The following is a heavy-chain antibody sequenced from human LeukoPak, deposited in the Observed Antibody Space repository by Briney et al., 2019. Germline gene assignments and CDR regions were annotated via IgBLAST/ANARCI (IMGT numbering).Heavy chain of an antibody. D-gene: IGHD6-6*01. CDR2: IYSGGST. CDR3: ARDAIGDSSSSDY. Sequence: PGGSLRPSCAASGLTVSSNYMSWVRQAPGKGLEWVSVIYSGGSTYYADSVKGRFTISRDNSKNTLYLQMNSLRAEDTAVYYCARDAIGDSSSSDYWGQGTLVTVSS. CDR1: GLTVSSNY. J-gene: IGHJ4*02. V-gene: IGHV3-66*01.